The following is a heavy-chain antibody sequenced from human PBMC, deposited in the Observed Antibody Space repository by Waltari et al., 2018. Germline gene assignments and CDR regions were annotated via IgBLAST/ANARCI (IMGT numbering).Heavy chain of an antibody. CDR2: IIPIFGTA. V-gene: IGHV1-69*01. J-gene: IGHJ4*02. Sequence: APGQGLEWMGGIIPIFGTANYAQKFQGRVTITADESTSTAYMELSSLRSEDTAVYYCASSHGDYNLGLFDYWGQGTLVTVSS. D-gene: IGHD4-17*01. CDR3: ASSHGDYNLGLFDY.